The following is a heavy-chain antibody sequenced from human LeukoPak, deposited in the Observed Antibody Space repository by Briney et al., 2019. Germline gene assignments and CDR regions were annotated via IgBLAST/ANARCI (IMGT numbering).Heavy chain of an antibody. CDR3: ARVAAGTGFFQY. V-gene: IGHV4-39*07. D-gene: IGHD6-13*01. J-gene: IGHJ1*01. Sequence: SQSLSLTCPVSGGSISSSSYYWGWIRQPPGRGREWFGSIYYSGSTYYNPSLKSRVTISVDTSKNQFSLKLSSVTAADTAVYYCARVAAGTGFFQYWGQGTLVAVSS. CDR2: IYYSGST. CDR1: GGSISSSSYY.